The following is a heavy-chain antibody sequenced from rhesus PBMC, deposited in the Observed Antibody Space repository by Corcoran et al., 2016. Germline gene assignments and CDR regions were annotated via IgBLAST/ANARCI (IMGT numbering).Heavy chain of an antibody. J-gene: IGHJ6*01. V-gene: IGHV4-147*01. CDR3: ASAYGLDS. CDR1: GGSISSNY. Sequence: QVQLQESGPGLVKPSETLSLTCVVSGGSISSNYWNWIRQPPGKGLEWIGRIYGGSGSTSYKPSLTCRVTISTDTSKNQFSLKLSAVTAADTAMYYCASAYGLDSWGQGVVVTVSS. CDR2: IYGGSGST.